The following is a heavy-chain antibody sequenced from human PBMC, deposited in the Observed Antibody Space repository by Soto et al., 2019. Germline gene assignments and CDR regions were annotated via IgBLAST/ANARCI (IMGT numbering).Heavy chain of an antibody. CDR1: GGSFTGDY. Sequence: KPSETLSLTCSVSGGSFTGDYWSWIRQPAGKGLQWIGRVFGNGAETPIYNSLLKSRARMSADPSKRQFSLTLTSVTAADTAVYYCARDLPPYGGRRSPPTGAFEDWGQGIMVTVSS. V-gene: IGHV4-4*07. D-gene: IGHD2-15*01. J-gene: IGHJ4*02. CDR2: VFGNGAETP. CDR3: ARDLPPYGGRRSPPTGAFED.